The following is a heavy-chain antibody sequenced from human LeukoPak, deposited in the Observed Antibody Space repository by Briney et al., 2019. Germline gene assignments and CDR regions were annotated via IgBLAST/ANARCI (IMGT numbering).Heavy chain of an antibody. J-gene: IGHJ4*02. Sequence: GGSLRLSCEASGFTFTTYSMTWVRQTPGEGLEWVSSISTRDTFINYADSVKGRFTISRDNAKNTVYLEMNSLRAEDTAVYYCVRGQLWSYYHDYWGQGTLVTVSS. CDR3: VRGQLWSYYHDY. CDR1: GFTFTTYS. D-gene: IGHD5-18*01. V-gene: IGHV3-21*01. CDR2: ISTRDTFI.